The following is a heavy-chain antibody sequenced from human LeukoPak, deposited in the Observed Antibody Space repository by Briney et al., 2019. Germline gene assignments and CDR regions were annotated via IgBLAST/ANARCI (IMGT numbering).Heavy chain of an antibody. V-gene: IGHV3-48*03. CDR1: GFTFSSYE. J-gene: IGHJ4*02. CDR3: ARDLSMAASAGTVDY. CDR2: ISSSGSTI. Sequence: GGSLRLSCSGSGFTFSSYEMNWVRQAPGKGLEWVSYISSSGSTIYYADSVKGRFTISRDNAKNSLYLQMNSLRAEDTAVYYCARDLSMAASAGTVDYWGQGTLVTVSS. D-gene: IGHD6-13*01.